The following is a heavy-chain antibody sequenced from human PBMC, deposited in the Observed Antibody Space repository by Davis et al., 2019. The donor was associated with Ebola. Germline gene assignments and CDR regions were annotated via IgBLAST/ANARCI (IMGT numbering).Heavy chain of an antibody. CDR1: GYIFTSYW. Sequence: GESLKISCKVSGYIFTSYWIGWVRQMPGKGLEWMGFIFPDDSDTPYSPSFQGQVPFSVDRSIRTAYLQWNSLQASDTAIYYCTRQGPTSWDSWGQGTLVTVSS. CDR3: TRQGPTSWDS. D-gene: IGHD2-2*01. V-gene: IGHV5-51*01. J-gene: IGHJ4*02. CDR2: IFPDDSDT.